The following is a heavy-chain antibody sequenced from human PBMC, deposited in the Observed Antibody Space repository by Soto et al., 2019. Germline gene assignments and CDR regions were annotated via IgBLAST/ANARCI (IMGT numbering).Heavy chain of an antibody. CDR1: GFTFSSYA. J-gene: IGHJ4*02. CDR3: AKDRRDGYNSLDY. CDR2: VSGNAGST. D-gene: IGHD5-12*01. Sequence: EVQLLESGGGLVQPGGSLRLSCAASGFTFSSYALIWVRQAPGKGLEWVSAVSGNAGSTYYADSVKGRFTISRDNSKNTLYLQMNSPRAEDTALYYCAKDRRDGYNSLDYWGQGTLVTVSS. V-gene: IGHV3-23*01.